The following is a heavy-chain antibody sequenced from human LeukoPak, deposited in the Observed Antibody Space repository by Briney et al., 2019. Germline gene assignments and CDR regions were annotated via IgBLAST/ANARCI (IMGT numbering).Heavy chain of an antibody. CDR2: IRYDGIAI. D-gene: IGHD3-10*01. CDR3: ARGAGGSGTASDY. Sequence: GGSLRLSCAASGFTFSSFGMNWVRQAPGKGLEWVTFIRYDGIAIQYADSVKGRFTISRDNSKNALYLQMISLRPEDTAVYYCARGAGGSGTASDYWGQGTLVTVSS. J-gene: IGHJ4*02. CDR1: GFTFSSFG. V-gene: IGHV3-30*02.